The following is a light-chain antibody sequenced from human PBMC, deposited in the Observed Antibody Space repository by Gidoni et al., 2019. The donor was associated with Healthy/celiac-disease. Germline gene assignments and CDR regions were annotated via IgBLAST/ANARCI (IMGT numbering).Light chain of an antibody. CDR2: DVS. CDR3: CSYAGSYAWV. J-gene: IGLJ3*02. CDR1: SRDVGGYNY. Sequence: QSALTQPRPVSGSPRPSVTISCTGPSRDVGGYNYVSWYQQHPGKAPKLMIYDVSKRPSGVPDRFSGSKSGNTASLTISGLQAEDEADYYCCSYAGSYAWVFGGGTKLTVL. V-gene: IGLV2-11*01.